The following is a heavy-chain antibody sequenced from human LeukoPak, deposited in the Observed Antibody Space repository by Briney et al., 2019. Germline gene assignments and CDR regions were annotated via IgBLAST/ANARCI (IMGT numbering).Heavy chain of an antibody. CDR2: ISYDGSNR. J-gene: IGHJ4*02. CDR1: GFTFSTYT. D-gene: IGHD6-13*01. Sequence: GRSLRLSCAASGFTFSTYTMHWVRQAPGRGLQWVALISYDGSNRYYTDSVEGRFTISRDNSKNTLYLQMDSLRAEDTAVYYCARDFEFGSAAGTPNWGQGTLVTVSS. V-gene: IGHV3-30*04. CDR3: ARDFEFGSAAGTPN.